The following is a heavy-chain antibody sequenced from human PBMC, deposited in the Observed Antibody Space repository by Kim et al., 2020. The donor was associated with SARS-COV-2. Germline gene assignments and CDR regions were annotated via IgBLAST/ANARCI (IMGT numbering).Heavy chain of an antibody. V-gene: IGHV4-31*02. Sequence: STSYNPSLKSRVTITVDTSKDQFSLKLSSVTAADTAVYYCARKRGSAFDIWGQGTMVTVSS. CDR3: ARKRGSAFDI. CDR2: ST. J-gene: IGHJ3*02. D-gene: IGHD3-10*01.